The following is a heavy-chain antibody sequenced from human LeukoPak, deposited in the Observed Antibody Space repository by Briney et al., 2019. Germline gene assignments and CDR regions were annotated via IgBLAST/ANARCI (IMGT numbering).Heavy chain of an antibody. CDR1: GYTFSSYD. J-gene: IGHJ6*03. D-gene: IGHD1-26*01. V-gene: IGHV1-8*03. CDR3: ARGRKIVGGTRQGGNSYYHMDV. CDR2: MNPNSGNT. Sequence: GASVKVSCKASGYTFSSYDINWVRQATGQGLGWMGWMNPNSGNTGYAQKFQGRVTITRNTSISTACMELSSLRSEDTAVYYCARGRKIVGGTRQGGNSYYHMDVWGKGTTVTISS.